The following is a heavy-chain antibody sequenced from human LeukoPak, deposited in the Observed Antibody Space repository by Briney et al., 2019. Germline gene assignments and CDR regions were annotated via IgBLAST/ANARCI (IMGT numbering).Heavy chain of an antibody. CDR1: GFTFTSHG. J-gene: IGHJ4*02. V-gene: IGHV3-30-3*01. CDR2: ISYDGSSE. CDR3: ARDVSGRWTFDN. Sequence: GGSLRLSCAASGFTFTSHGMHWARQAPGKGPEWVAVISYDGSSEYYADSVKGRFTISRDNSKNTVFLQMNSLSAEDTAVYYCARDVSGRWTFDNWGQGTLVTVSS. D-gene: IGHD1-26*01.